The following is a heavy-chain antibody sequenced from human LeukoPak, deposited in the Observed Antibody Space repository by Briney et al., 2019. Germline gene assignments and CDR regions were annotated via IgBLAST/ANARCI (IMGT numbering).Heavy chain of an antibody. CDR3: ARGRIAVAGPFDY. D-gene: IGHD6-19*01. Sequence: GGSLRLSCAASGFTVSSNYMNWVRQAPGEELEWVTVIYSGGSTYYADSVKGRFTISRDNSKNTLYLQMNSLRAEDTAVYYCARGRIAVAGPFDYWGQGTLVTVSS. CDR1: GFTVSSNY. V-gene: IGHV3-53*01. J-gene: IGHJ4*02. CDR2: IYSGGST.